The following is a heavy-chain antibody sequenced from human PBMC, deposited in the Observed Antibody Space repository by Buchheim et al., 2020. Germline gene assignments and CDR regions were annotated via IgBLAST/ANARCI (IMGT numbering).Heavy chain of an antibody. CDR2: IWYDGNNK. V-gene: IGHV3-33*01. CDR1: GFTFSSYG. D-gene: IGHD3-22*01. J-gene: IGHJ4*02. Sequence: QVQLVESGGGVVQPGRSLRLSCAASGFTFSSYGMHWVRQAPGKGLEWVAVIWYDGNNKYYADSVKGRFTISRDNSKNTLYLQMNSLRAEDTAVYYCAREGDSSGYHVFFDYWGQGTL. CDR3: AREGDSSGYHVFFDY.